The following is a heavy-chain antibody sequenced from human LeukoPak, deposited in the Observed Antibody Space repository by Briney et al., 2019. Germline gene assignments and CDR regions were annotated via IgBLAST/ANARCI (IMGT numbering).Heavy chain of an antibody. CDR2: IIPILGIA. D-gene: IGHD3-10*01. V-gene: IGHV1-69*04. Sequence: ASVKVSCKASGGTFSSYAISWVRQAPGQGLEWMGRIIPILGIANYAQKFQGRVTITADKSTSTAYMELSSLRSEDTAVYYCARKFDPAAGGAFDIWGQGTMVTVSS. J-gene: IGHJ3*02. CDR3: ARKFDPAAGGAFDI. CDR1: GGTFSSYA.